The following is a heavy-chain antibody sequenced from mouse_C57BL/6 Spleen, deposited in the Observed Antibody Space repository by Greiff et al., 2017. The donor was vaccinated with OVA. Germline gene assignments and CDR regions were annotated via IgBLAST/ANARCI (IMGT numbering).Heavy chain of an antibody. CDR2: IYPGSGST. CDR3: AYGFYAMDY. V-gene: IGHV1-55*01. D-gene: IGHD1-2*01. Sequence: QVHVKQSGAELVKPGASVKMSCKASGYTFTSYWITWVKQRPGQGLEWLGDIYPGSGSTNYNEKFKSKATLTVDTSSSTAYMQLSSLTSEDSAVYYCAYGFYAMDYWGQGTSVTAAS. CDR1: GYTFTSYW. J-gene: IGHJ4*01.